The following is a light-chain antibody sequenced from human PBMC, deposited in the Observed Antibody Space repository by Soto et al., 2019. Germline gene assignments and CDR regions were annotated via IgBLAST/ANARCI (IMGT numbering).Light chain of an antibody. Sequence: DIQMTQSPSTLSASVGDRVTITCRASQSISSWLAWYQQKPGKAPKLLIYKASSSESGVPSRFSGSGSGTEFTLTISSLQPDDFATYYCQQYNSWWTFGQGTKVEIK. J-gene: IGKJ1*01. CDR1: QSISSW. CDR3: QQYNSWWT. V-gene: IGKV1-5*03. CDR2: KAS.